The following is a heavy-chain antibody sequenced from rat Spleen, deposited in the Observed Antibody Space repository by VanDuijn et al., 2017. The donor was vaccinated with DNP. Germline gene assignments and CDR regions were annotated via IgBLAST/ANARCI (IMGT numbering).Heavy chain of an antibody. J-gene: IGHJ2*01. V-gene: IGHV1-43*01. Sequence: QVQLQQSGAELAKPGSSVMISCRASGYTFTTYYIGWIKQTTRQGLEYLGYIETRSGGTNYNEKFKGKATLTVDKSSSTAFMQLSSLTPDDTAVYYCARWGDYFDCWGQGVMVTVSS. CDR1: GYTFTTYY. CDR3: ARWGDYFDC. CDR2: IETRSGGT.